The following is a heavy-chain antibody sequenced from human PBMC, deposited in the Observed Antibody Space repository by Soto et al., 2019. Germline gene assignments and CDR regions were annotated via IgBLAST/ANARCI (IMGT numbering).Heavy chain of an antibody. CDR3: ARSVYDYGMDV. Sequence: QVQLVESGGGVVQPGRSLRLSCAASGFTFSSYAMHWVRQAPGKGLEWVAVISYDGSNKYYADSVKGRFTISRDNSKNTLYLQMNSLRAEDTAVYYCARSVYDYGMDVWGQGTTVTASS. CDR1: GFTFSSYA. J-gene: IGHJ6*02. CDR2: ISYDGSNK. D-gene: IGHD6-6*01. V-gene: IGHV3-30-3*01.